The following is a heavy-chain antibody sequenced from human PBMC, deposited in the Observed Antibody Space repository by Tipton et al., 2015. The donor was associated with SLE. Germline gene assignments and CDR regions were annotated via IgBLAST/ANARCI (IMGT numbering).Heavy chain of an antibody. J-gene: IGHJ3*02. CDR1: GDSISNYY. D-gene: IGHD1-1*01. V-gene: IGHV4-4*07. CDR3: ARDPAGPLEAFDI. Sequence: TLSPTCTVSGDSISNYYWSWIRQSAGKGLEWMGRFYPGGTTSYNPSFKSRVTMSADTSKNQFSLKLSSVIAADTAVYYCARDPAGPLEAFDIWGQGTMVTVSS. CDR2: FYPGGTT.